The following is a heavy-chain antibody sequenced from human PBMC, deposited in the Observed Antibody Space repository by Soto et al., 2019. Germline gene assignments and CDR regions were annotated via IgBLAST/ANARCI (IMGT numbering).Heavy chain of an antibody. V-gene: IGHV1-18*01. CDR1: GYTFTNYG. Sequence: VQLVQSGGEVKKPGASVKVSCKSSGYTFTNYGISWVRQAPGQGLEWMGWINVYNGKTKYAQKVQGRVTMTTETSTSTAYMELRSLRSDDTAVYYCARGVGSGSYYNQYNWFDPWGQGTLVTVSS. D-gene: IGHD3-10*01. J-gene: IGHJ5*02. CDR3: ARGVGSGSYYNQYNWFDP. CDR2: INVYNGKT.